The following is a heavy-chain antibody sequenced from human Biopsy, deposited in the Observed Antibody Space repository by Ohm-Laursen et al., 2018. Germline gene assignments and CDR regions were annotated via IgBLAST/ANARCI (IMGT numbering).Heavy chain of an antibody. CDR3: AKVSPTILSSFDY. CDR1: GFTFSTYA. J-gene: IGHJ4*02. D-gene: IGHD3-9*01. V-gene: IGHV3-23*01. Sequence: GSLRLSCTASGFTFSTYAMSWVRQAPGKGLEWVSSITSSGASTDFADSVKGRSTISRDNSKNTLYLQMNSLRAEDTAVYYCAKVSPTILSSFDYWGQGTLVTVSS. CDR2: ITSSGAST.